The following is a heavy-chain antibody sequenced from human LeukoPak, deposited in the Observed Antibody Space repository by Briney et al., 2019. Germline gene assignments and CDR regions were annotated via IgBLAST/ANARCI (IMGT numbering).Heavy chain of an antibody. Sequence: PGRSLRLSCAASGFTFDDYAMHWVRQAPGKGLEWVSGISWNSGSIGYADSVKGRFTISRDNAKNSLYLQMNSLRAEDTALYYCAKGPKDDYGGNHGAYFQHWRQGTLVTVSS. J-gene: IGHJ1*01. D-gene: IGHD4-23*01. CDR2: ISWNSGSI. CDR3: AKGPKDDYGGNHGAYFQH. V-gene: IGHV3-9*01. CDR1: GFTFDDYA.